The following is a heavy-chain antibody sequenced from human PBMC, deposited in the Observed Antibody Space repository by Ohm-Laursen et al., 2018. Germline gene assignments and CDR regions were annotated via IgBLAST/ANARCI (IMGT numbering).Heavy chain of an antibody. CDR1: GFSLSTSKMC. CDR2: IDWDDDK. CDR3: ARIIAGPDYFDY. J-gene: IGHJ4*02. D-gene: IGHD2-2*01. V-gene: IGHV2-70*11. Sequence: PTQTLTLTCTFSGFSLSTSKMCVNWIRQPPGKALEWLARIDWDDDKYYSTSLKTRLTISKDTSKNQVVLTMTNMDPVDTATYYCARIIAGPDYFDYWGQGTLVTVSS.